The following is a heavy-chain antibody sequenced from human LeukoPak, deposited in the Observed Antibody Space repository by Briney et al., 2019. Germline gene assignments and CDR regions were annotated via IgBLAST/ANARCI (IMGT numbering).Heavy chain of an antibody. CDR1: GFTSDDYA. CDR3: AKDYSSGWYYFDY. Sequence: GRSLRLSCAASGFTSDDYAMHWVRQAPGKGLEWVSGISWNSGSIGYADSVKGRFTISRDNAKNSLYLQMNSLRAEDTALYYCAKDYSSGWYYFDYWGQGTLVTVSS. V-gene: IGHV3-9*02. CDR2: ISWNSGSI. J-gene: IGHJ4*02. D-gene: IGHD6-19*01.